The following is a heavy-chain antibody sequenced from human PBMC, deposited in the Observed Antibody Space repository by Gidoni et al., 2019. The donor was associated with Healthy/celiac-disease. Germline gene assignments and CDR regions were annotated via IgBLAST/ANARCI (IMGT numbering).Heavy chain of an antibody. Sequence: QVQLVESGGGVVQPGRSLRLSCAASGFTFSSYGMHWVRQAPGKGLEWVAVIWYDGSNKYYADSVKGRFTISRDNSKNTLYLQMNSLRAEDTAVYYCAREDCSGGSCVFDYWGQGTLVTVSS. CDR3: AREDCSGGSCVFDY. D-gene: IGHD2-15*01. V-gene: IGHV3-33*01. CDR1: GFTFSSYG. CDR2: IWYDGSNK. J-gene: IGHJ4*02.